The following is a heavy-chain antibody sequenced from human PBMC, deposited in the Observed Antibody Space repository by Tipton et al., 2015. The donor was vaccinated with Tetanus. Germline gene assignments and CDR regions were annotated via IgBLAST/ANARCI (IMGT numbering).Heavy chain of an antibody. CDR1: GASFSGSY. V-gene: IGHV4-34*01. D-gene: IGHD3-10*01. CDR3: ARGDYYGSGTYDV. J-gene: IGHJ6*02. Sequence: TLSLTCAVSGASFSGSYWSWIRQPPGKGLEWVGEIRPGGSPYYNPSLKSRATISVDTSKNHFSLNLTSVTAADTAVYYCARGDYYGSGTYDVWGQGTTVTV. CDR2: IRPGGSP.